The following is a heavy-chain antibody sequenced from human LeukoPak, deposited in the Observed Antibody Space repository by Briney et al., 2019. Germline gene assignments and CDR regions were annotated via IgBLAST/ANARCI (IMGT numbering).Heavy chain of an antibody. Sequence: SPNCGIAGCGNSVNIGDRGWIRKPPGKGLEWIGSIYYSGSTYYNPSLKSRVTISVDTSKNQFSLKLSSVTAADTAVYYCASPYYDILTGYYTFDYWGQGTLVTVSS. CDR2: IYYSGST. D-gene: IGHD3-9*01. V-gene: IGHV4-39*01. CDR1: GCGNSVNIGD. J-gene: IGHJ4*02. CDR3: ASPYYDILTGYYTFDY.